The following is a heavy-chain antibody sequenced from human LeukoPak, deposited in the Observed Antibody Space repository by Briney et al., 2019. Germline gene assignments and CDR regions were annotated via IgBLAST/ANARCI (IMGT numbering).Heavy chain of an antibody. CDR3: ARFQKGYLGTARSLDY. Sequence: GGSLRLSCAASEFSFSSYWMSWVRQAPGKGLEWVANIKQDGSEKYYVDSVKGRFSISRDNAKNSLYLQMNSLRAEETAVYYCARFQKGYLGTARSLDYWGQGTLVTVSS. J-gene: IGHJ4*02. CDR1: EFSFSSYW. CDR2: IKQDGSEK. D-gene: IGHD6-6*01. V-gene: IGHV3-7*01.